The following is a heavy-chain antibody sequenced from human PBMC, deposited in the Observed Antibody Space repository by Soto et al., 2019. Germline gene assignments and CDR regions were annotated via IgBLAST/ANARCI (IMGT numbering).Heavy chain of an antibody. J-gene: IGHJ6*02. D-gene: IGHD2-2*03. CDR2: IYYSGST. Sequence: SETLSLTCTVSGGSISSGDYYWSWIRQPPGKGLEWIGYIYYSGSTYYNPSLKSRVTISVDTSKNQSSLKLSSVTAADTAVYYCARLNGYCISTNCHGYYGMDVWGQGTTVTVSS. V-gene: IGHV4-30-4*01. CDR1: GGSISSGDYY. CDR3: ARLNGYCISTNCHGYYGMDV.